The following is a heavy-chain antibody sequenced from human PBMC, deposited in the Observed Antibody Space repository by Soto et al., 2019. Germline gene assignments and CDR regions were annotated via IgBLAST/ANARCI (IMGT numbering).Heavy chain of an antibody. CDR1: GYTFTSYG. D-gene: IGHD3-10*01. CDR2: ISAYNGNT. V-gene: IGHV1-18*01. Sequence: GASVKVSCKASGYTFTSYGISWVRQAPGQGLEWMGWISAYNGNTNYAQKLQGRVTMTTDTSTSTAYMELRSLRSDDTAVYYCATLYRGVPYYYYGMDVWGQGTTVTVSS. CDR3: ATLYRGVPYYYYGMDV. J-gene: IGHJ6*02.